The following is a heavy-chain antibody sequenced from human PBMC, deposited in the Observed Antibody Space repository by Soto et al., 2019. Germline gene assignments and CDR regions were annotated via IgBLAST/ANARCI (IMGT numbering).Heavy chain of an antibody. J-gene: IGHJ6*02. D-gene: IGHD1-26*01. CDR3: ARDTGGSSSHNCYYYGMVV. Sequence: QVQLVESGGGAVQPRRSLRLSCAASGFTFSSYAMHWVRQAPGRGLEWVAVISYDGSNKYYADSVKGRFTISRDNTKNTLYRQRTSPRAADTAVYSSARDTGGSSSHNCYYYGMVVWVRGTTVTVSS. CDR2: ISYDGSNK. CDR1: GFTFSSYA. V-gene: IGHV3-30-3*01.